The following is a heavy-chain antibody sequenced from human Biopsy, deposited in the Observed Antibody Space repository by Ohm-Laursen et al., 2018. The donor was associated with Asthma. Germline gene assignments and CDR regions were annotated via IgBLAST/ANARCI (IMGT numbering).Heavy chain of an antibody. J-gene: IGHJ4*02. CDR3: ATPPVGSISYFDS. CDR1: GYTFISYA. Sequence: ASVKVSCKASGYTFISYATHWVRQAPGQRLEWMGWINAGNGNTKYSQKFQGRVTITADESTRTAYMELSSLRSEDTAVYYCATPPVGSISYFDSWGQGTLVTVSS. V-gene: IGHV1-3*01. D-gene: IGHD1-26*01. CDR2: INAGNGNT.